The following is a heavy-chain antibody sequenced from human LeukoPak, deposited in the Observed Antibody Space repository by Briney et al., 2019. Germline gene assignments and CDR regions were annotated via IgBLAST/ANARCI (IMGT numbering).Heavy chain of an antibody. J-gene: IGHJ5*02. V-gene: IGHV3-48*01. CDR3: ARVGNWNDGFDWFDP. CDR1: GFTFSSYS. CDR2: ISSSSSTI. D-gene: IGHD1-1*01. Sequence: GGSLRLSCAASGFTFSSYSMNWVRQAPGKGLEWVSYISSSSSTIYYADSVKGRFTISRDNAKNSLYLQMNSLRAEDTAVYYCARVGNWNDGFDWFDPWGQGTLVTVSS.